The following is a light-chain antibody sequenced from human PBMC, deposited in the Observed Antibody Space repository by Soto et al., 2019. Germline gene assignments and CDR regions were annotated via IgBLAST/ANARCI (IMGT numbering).Light chain of an antibody. J-gene: IGKJ2*01. V-gene: IGKV1-5*01. CDR1: QSISSW. CDR3: QQYKSKLPYT. CDR2: DAS. Sequence: DIQMTQSPSALTASVGDRVTITCRASQSISSWLAWYQQKPGKAPKLLIYDASSLDSEVPSRFSGSRSGTEFTRTISSLQPHDFASYYCQQYKSKLPYTCGQGTKLEIK.